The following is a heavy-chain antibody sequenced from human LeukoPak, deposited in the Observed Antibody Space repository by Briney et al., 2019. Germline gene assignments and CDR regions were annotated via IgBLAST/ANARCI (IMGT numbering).Heavy chain of an antibody. V-gene: IGHV3-53*01. Sequence: GGSLRLSCAASGFTVRSNCKSWGRQAPGKGAEWVSVMYSGGSTFYADSLKGRLTISRDNSKNTLYLQMNSLRGEDTAVYYCARSSSSWPDYWGQGTLVTVSS. CDR2: MYSGGST. D-gene: IGHD6-13*01. J-gene: IGHJ4*02. CDR3: ARSSSSWPDY. CDR1: GFTVRSNC.